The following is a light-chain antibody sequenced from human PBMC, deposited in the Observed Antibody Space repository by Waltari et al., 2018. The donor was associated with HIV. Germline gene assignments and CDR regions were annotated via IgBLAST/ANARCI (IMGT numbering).Light chain of an antibody. CDR2: GAS. J-gene: IGKJ1*01. V-gene: IGKV1-39*01. CDR1: QSISSY. CDR3: QQAYSTPPT. Sequence: DIQMTQSPASLPASVGNRITITCRASQSISSYLSWYQQRPGRAPKLLIYGASTLQSGVPSRFRGGGSGTDFTLTISSLQPGDSATYYCQQAYSTPPTFGQGTKVEIK.